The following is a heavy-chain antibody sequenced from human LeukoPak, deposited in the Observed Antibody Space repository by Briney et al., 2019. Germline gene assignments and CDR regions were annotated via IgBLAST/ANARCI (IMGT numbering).Heavy chain of an antibody. J-gene: IGHJ4*02. V-gene: IGHV1-2*02. CDR3: ARVQGDIVVVPAAPYFDY. D-gene: IGHD2-2*01. CDR2: INPNSGGT. Sequence: ASVKVSCKASGYTFTSYYMHWVRQAPGQGLEWMGWINPNSGGTNYAQKFQGRVTMTRDTSISTAYMELSRLRSDDTAVYYCARVQGDIVVVPAAPYFDYWGQGTLVTVSS. CDR1: GYTFTSYY.